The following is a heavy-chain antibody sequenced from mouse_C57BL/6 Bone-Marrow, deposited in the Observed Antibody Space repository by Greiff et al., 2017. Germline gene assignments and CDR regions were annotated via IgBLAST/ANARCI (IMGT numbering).Heavy chain of an antibody. V-gene: IGHV2-6*03. J-gene: IGHJ4*01. D-gene: IGHD2-10*01. CDR1: GFSLTSYG. CDR3: ASLGLLYAMDY. CDR2: IWSDGST. Sequence: VKLMESGPGLVAPSQSLSITCTVSGFSLTSYGVHWVRQPPGKGLEWLVVIWSDGSTTYNSALKSRLCISKNNSKSQVFLKMNSAHTDDTAMYYCASLGLLYAMDYGGQGTSVTVSS.